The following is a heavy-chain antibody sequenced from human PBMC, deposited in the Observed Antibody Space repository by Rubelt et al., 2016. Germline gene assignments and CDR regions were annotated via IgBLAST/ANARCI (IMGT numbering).Heavy chain of an antibody. CDR2: ISAYNGNT. CDR3: ARDPLPVRGVIMTPTH. Sequence: QVQLVQSGAEVKKPGSSVKVSCKASGGTFSSYGISWVRQAPGQGLEWMGWISAYNGNTNYAQKLQGRVTMTTDASTSTAYMELRSLRSDDTAVYYCARDPLPVRGVIMTPTHWGQGTLVTVSS. V-gene: IGHV1-18*01. J-gene: IGHJ4*02. D-gene: IGHD3-10*01. CDR1: GGTFSSYG.